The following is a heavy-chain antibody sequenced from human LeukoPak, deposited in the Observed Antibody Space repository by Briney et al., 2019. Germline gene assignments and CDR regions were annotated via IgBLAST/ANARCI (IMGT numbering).Heavy chain of an antibody. D-gene: IGHD6-6*01. V-gene: IGHV1-8*01. Sequence: ASVKVSCKASGYTFTSYDINWVRQATGQGLEWMGWMNPNSGNTGYAQKLQGRVTMTRNTSISTAYMELSSLRSEDTAVYYCARGRRSSSSTGYYYYMDVWGKGTTVTVSS. CDR2: MNPNSGNT. J-gene: IGHJ6*03. CDR3: ARGRRSSSSTGYYYYMDV. CDR1: GYTFTSYD.